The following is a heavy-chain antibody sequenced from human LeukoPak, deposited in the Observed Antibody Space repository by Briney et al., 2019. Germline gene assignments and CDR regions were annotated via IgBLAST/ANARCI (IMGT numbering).Heavy chain of an antibody. V-gene: IGHV1-2*02. Sequence: ASVKASCKASGYTFSDYFIHWVRQAPGQGLEWMGWIIPKSGATNYAQGFRDRVTVTSDTSTAYMDLSRLTSDDTAVYYCARDLRSGGVTYGQDSWGQGTLVTVSS. CDR2: IIPKSGAT. CDR1: GYTFSDYF. D-gene: IGHD5-18*01. CDR3: ARDLRSGGVTYGQDS. J-gene: IGHJ4*02.